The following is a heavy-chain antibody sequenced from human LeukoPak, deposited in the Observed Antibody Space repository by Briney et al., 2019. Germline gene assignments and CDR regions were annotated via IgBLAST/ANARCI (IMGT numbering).Heavy chain of an antibody. CDR1: GGSISSSSYY. J-gene: IGHJ4*02. CDR3: ARIVVVPAASDY. D-gene: IGHD2-2*01. CDR2: IYYSGST. Sequence: TSETLSLTCTVSGGSISSSSYYWGWIRQPPGKGLEWIGSIYYSGSTYYNPSLKSRVTISVDTSKNQFSLKLSSVTAADTAVCYCARIVVVPAASDYWGQGTLVTVSS. V-gene: IGHV4-39*01.